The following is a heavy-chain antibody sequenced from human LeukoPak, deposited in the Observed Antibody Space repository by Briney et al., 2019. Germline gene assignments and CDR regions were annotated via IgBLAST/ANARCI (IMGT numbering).Heavy chain of an antibody. D-gene: IGHD3-10*01. J-gene: IGHJ4*02. V-gene: IGHV1-18*01. Sequence: ASVKVSCKASGYTFTSYGISWVRQAPGQGLEWMGWISAYNGNTNYAQKLQGRVTMTTDTSTSTAYMELRSLRSDDTAVYYCARETEYNGSGSYYYPPPPFDYWGQGTLVTVSS. CDR3: ARETEYNGSGSYYYPPPPFDY. CDR1: GYTFTSYG. CDR2: ISAYNGNT.